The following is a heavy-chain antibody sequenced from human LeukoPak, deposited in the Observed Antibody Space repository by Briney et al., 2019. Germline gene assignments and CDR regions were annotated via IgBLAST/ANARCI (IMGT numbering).Heavy chain of an antibody. Sequence: SVKVSCKASGGTFSSYAISWVRQAPGQGLEWMGGIIPVLSTANYAQKFQDRVTITADESTSTTYMELSSLKSEDTAVYYCATTGGDIYYYYMDVWGKGTTVTISS. CDR3: ATTGGDIYYYYMDV. D-gene: IGHD3-16*01. CDR1: GGTFSSYA. CDR2: IIPVLSTA. J-gene: IGHJ6*03. V-gene: IGHV1-69*13.